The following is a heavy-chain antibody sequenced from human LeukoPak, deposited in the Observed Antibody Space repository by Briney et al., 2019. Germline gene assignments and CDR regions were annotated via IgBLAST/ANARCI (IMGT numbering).Heavy chain of an antibody. J-gene: IGHJ4*02. Sequence: GGSLRLSCAASGFTFSSYAMSWVRQAPGKGLEWVSAISGSGGSTYYADSVKGRVTISRDNSKNTLYLQMDSLRAEDTAVYYCAKDQCTSTSCYKGDYWGQGTLVTVSS. CDR1: GFTFSSYA. CDR2: ISGSGGST. CDR3: AKDQCTSTSCYKGDY. V-gene: IGHV3-23*01. D-gene: IGHD2-2*02.